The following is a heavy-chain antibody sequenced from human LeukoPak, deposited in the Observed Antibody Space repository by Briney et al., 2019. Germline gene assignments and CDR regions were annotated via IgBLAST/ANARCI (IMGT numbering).Heavy chain of an antibody. CDR2: ISGSGGST. CDR1: GFTFNSYA. Sequence: GGSLRLSCAASGFTFNSYAMSWVRQAPGKGLEWVSAISGSGGSTYYADSVKGRFAISRDNSKNTLYLQMNSLRAEDTAVYYCPKARSGSVYDSSGYSSWGQGTLVTVSS. V-gene: IGHV3-23*01. D-gene: IGHD3-22*01. CDR3: PKARSGSVYDSSGYSS. J-gene: IGHJ5*02.